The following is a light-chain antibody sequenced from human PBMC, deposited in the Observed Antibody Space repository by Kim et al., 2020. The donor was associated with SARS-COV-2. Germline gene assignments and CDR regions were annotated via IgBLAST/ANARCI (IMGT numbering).Light chain of an antibody. CDR1: ISNIGAGYE. V-gene: IGLV1-40*01. CDR3: QSYDTGLSGII. CDR2: NDY. J-gene: IGLJ2*01. Sequence: QSVLTQPPSMSGAPGQSVTMSCTGSISNIGAGYEVHWYQQRPGTAPKLLIYNDYRRPSGVPDRFSGSRSATSASLAITGLQAEDEADYYCQSYDTGLSGIIFGGGTQLTVL.